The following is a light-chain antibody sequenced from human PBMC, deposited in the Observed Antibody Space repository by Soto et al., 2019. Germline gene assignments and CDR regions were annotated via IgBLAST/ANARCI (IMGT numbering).Light chain of an antibody. CDR3: QQRSNWPPWT. CDR1: QSVSSNY. Sequence: EIVLTQSPGTLSLSPGERATLSCRASQSVSSNYLAWYQHRPGQAPRLLIYGASNRATGIPARFSGSGSGTDFTLTISSLEPEDFAVYYCQQRSNWPPWTFGQGTKV. V-gene: IGKV3-11*01. CDR2: GAS. J-gene: IGKJ1*01.